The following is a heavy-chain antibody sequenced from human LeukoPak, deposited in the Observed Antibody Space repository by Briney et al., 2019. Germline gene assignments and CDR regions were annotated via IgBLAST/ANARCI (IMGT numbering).Heavy chain of an antibody. CDR1: GFTFNSYW. CDR2: IKQDGSGI. J-gene: IGHJ4*02. Sequence: GGSLRLSCAASGFTFNSYWMSWVRQAPGKGLECVANIKQDGSGICFVDSVKGRFTISGDNAKSSLYLQMNSLRGEDTAVYYCARALYGSGGYFFDFWGQGTLVTVSS. V-gene: IGHV3-7*04. CDR3: ARALYGSGGYFFDF. D-gene: IGHD3-10*01.